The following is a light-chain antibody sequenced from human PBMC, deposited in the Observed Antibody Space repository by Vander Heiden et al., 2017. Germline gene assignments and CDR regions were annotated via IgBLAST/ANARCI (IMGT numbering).Light chain of an antibody. CDR2: WAS. J-gene: IGKJ4*01. V-gene: IGKV4-1*01. CDR3: QRYYGLPLT. Sequence: DIVMTQSPDSLAVSLGERDTINCKSSQSVLYSSTNKNYLVWYQQKPGQPPKLLIYWASTRESGVPDRFSGSGSGTDFTLTISSLQAEDVAVYYCQRYYGLPLTFGGGTKVEIK. CDR1: QSVLYSSTNKNY.